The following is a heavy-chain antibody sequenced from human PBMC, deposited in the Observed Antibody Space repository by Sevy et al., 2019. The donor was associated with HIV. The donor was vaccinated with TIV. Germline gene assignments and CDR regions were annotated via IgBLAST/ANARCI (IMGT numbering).Heavy chain of an antibody. CDR3: DRDNWGSIDY. CDR1: GGSLNTYG. CDR2: AYYNGGT. V-gene: IGHV4-59*01. J-gene: IGHJ4*02. Sequence: SETLSLTCTVSGGSLNTYGWSWIRQPPGKGLEWIGYAYYNGGTNYNPSLKSRLTILVGTSERQFSLQLSSVTPADTAVYYCDRDNWGSIDYWGQGVLVTVSS. D-gene: IGHD7-27*01.